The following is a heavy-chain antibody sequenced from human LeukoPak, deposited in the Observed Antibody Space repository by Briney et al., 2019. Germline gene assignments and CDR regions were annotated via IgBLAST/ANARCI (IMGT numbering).Heavy chain of an antibody. CDR1: EFTFSSYA. Sequence: GGSLRLSCAASEFTFSSYAMSWVRQAPGKGLEWVSVISGGGSSTYYADSVKGRLTISRDNSKNTLYLQMNSLRAEDTALYYCAKDSQADAFDIWGQGTMVTASS. CDR2: ISGGGSST. J-gene: IGHJ3*02. V-gene: IGHV3-23*01. CDR3: AKDSQADAFDI.